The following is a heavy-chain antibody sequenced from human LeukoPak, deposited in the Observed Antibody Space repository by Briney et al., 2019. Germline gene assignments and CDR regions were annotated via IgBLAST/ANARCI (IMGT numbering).Heavy chain of an antibody. J-gene: IGHJ4*02. CDR3: ARDAPYHYGDYARLFDY. CDR2: IYYSGST. Sequence: NSSETLSLTCTVSGGSISSGDYYWSWIRQPPGKGLEWIGYIYYSGSTYYNPSLKSRVTISVDTSKNQFSLKLSSVTAADTAVYYCARDAPYHYGDYARLFDYWGQGTLVTVSS. V-gene: IGHV4-30-4*01. CDR1: GGSISSGDYY. D-gene: IGHD4-17*01.